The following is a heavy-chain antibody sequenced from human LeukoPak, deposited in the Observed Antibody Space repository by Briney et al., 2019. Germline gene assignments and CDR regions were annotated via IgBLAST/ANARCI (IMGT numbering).Heavy chain of an antibody. CDR1: GYTFTSHS. CDR2: INMNTGNP. D-gene: IGHD3-16*02. CDR3: ARDRAIEHFDY. V-gene: IGHV7-4-1*02. Sequence: ASVKVSCKASGYTFTSHSINWVRQAPGQGLEWMGWINMNTGNPTYAQGFAGRFVFSLDTSASTAYLQISSLKSEDTAVYYCARDRAIEHFDYWGQGTLVTVSS. J-gene: IGHJ4*02.